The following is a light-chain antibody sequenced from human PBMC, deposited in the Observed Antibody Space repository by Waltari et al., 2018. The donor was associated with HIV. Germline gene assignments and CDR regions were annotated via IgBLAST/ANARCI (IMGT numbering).Light chain of an antibody. CDR1: SSDVGGYNY. Sequence: QSALTHPASVSGSPGQSSTISCTGTSSDVGGYNYVSCYQQHPGKAPKLMIYEVSNRPSGVSNRFSGSKSGNTASLTISGLQAEDEADYYCSSYTSSSTLGVVFGGGTKLTVL. CDR3: SSYTSSSTLGVV. CDR2: EVS. V-gene: IGLV2-14*01. J-gene: IGLJ2*01.